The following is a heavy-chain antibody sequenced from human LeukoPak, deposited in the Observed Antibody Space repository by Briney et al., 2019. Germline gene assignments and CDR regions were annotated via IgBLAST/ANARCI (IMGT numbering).Heavy chain of an antibody. CDR3: AVDYSNYVVGYYFDY. V-gene: IGHV1-2*02. D-gene: IGHD4-11*01. J-gene: IGHJ4*02. CDR1: GYTFTGYY. CDR2: INPNSGGT. Sequence: ASVKVSCKASGYTFTGYYMHWVRQAPGQGLEWMGWINPNSGGTNYAQKFQGRVTMTRDTSISTAYMELSRLRSDDTAVYYCAVDYSNYVVGYYFDYWGQGTLVTVSS.